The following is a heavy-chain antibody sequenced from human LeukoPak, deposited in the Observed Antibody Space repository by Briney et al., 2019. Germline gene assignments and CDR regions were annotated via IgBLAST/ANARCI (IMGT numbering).Heavy chain of an antibody. J-gene: IGHJ5*02. Sequence: GGSLRLSCAASGFTFSSYSMNWVRQAPGQGKERVSYISSSGGTIYYADSVKGRFTISRDNAKISLYLQMNGLRDDDTAVYYCARGWSTTRNNWFDPWGQGALVTVSS. CDR1: GFTFSSYS. V-gene: IGHV3-48*02. CDR2: ISSSGGTI. D-gene: IGHD1-1*01. CDR3: ARGWSTTRNNWFDP.